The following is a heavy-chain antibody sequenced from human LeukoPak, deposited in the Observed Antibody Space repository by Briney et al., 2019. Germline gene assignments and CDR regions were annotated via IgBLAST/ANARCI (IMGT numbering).Heavy chain of an antibody. J-gene: IGHJ4*02. Sequence: SVKVSCKASGYTFTSYYMHWVRQAPGQGLEWMGGIIPIFGTTNYAQKFQGRVTITADESTSTAYMELSSLRSEDTAVYYCARMEGYSYSDYWGQGTLVTVSS. V-gene: IGHV1-69*13. D-gene: IGHD5-18*01. CDR3: ARMEGYSYSDY. CDR2: IIPIFGTT. CDR1: GYTFTSYY.